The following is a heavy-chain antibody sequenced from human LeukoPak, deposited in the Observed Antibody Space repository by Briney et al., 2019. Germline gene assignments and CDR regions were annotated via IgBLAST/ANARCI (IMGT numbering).Heavy chain of an antibody. CDR2: IYYSGST. J-gene: IGHJ4*02. V-gene: IGHV4-59*01. D-gene: IGHD2-15*01. Sequence: SETLSLTCTVSGGSISSYYWSWLRQPRGRGLEWIGYIYYSGSTSYNPSLKSRVTISVDTSKNQFSLKLTSVTAADTAVYYCARGLSAHDYWGQGTLVTVSS. CDR1: GGSISSYY. CDR3: ARGLSAHDY.